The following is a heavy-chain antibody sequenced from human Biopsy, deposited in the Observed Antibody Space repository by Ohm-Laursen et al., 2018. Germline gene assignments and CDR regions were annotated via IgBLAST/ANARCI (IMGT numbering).Heavy chain of an antibody. CDR1: GYTFTNHY. D-gene: IGHD3-3*01. Sequence: GASVKVSCKGSGYTFTNHYIHWVRQAPGQGLEWMGIINPVGGSTNYAQKFQGRVTLTTDTSTSTVHMELRSLRSDDTAVYYCARLLQTDGDGFWSGYYDYWGQGTPVTVSS. CDR2: INPVGGST. CDR3: ARLLQTDGDGFWSGYYDY. V-gene: IGHV1-46*01. J-gene: IGHJ4*02.